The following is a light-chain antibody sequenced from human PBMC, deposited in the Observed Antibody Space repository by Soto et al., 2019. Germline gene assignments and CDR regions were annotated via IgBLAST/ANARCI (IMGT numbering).Light chain of an antibody. V-gene: IGKV3-15*01. CDR1: QTVGSN. CDR3: QQYNSWPPYT. J-gene: IGKJ2*01. Sequence: EIVMTQSPATLSVSPGERATLSCRASQTVGSNLAWYQQRPDQAPRLLIYGASTRATGIPARFSGSGSGTEFTLTISSLQSEDSAVYYCQQYNSWPPYTFGQGTKLEIK. CDR2: GAS.